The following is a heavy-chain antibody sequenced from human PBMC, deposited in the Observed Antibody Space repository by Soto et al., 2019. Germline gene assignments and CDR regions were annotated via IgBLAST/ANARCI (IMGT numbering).Heavy chain of an antibody. J-gene: IGHJ5*02. V-gene: IGHV4-30-2*01. CDR2: IYHSGST. CDR3: ARENCSSTSCYINWFDP. Sequence: SETLSLTCAVSGGSISSGGYSWSWIRQPPGKGLEWIGYIYHSGSTYYNPSLKSRVTISVDRSKNQFSLKLSSVTAADTAVYYCARENCSSTSCYINWFDPWGQGTLVTVSS. D-gene: IGHD2-2*02. CDR1: GGSISSGGYS.